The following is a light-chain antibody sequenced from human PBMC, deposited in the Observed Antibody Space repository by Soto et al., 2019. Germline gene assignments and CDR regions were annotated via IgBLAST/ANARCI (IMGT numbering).Light chain of an antibody. CDR3: QQYGSSPST. Sequence: EIVLTQSPVTLSLSPGERATLSCRASQSVSSSYLAWYQQKPGQAPRLLIYGASSRATGIPDRFSGSGSGTDFTLTIIRLEPEDFAVSYCQQYGSSPSTFGQGTRLEIK. J-gene: IGKJ5*01. V-gene: IGKV3-20*01. CDR2: GAS. CDR1: QSVSSSY.